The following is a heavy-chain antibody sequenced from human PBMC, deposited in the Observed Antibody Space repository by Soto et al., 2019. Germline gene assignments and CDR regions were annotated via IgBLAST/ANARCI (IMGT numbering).Heavy chain of an antibody. Sequence: ASVKVSCKASGYTFTGYYMHWVRQAPGQGLEWMGWINPNSGGTNYAQKLQGRVTMTTDTSTSTAYMELRSLRSDDTAVYYCARDRRSKQLFDYYYYGMDVWGQGTTVTVSS. CDR3: ARDRRSKQLFDYYYYGMDV. J-gene: IGHJ6*02. CDR1: GYTFTGYY. D-gene: IGHD5-18*01. V-gene: IGHV1-2*02. CDR2: INPNSGGT.